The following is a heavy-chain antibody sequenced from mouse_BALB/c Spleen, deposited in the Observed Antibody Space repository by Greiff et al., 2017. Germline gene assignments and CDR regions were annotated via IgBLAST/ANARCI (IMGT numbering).Heavy chain of an antibody. CDR2: ISNGGGST. CDR3: ARGEDGYYEFAY. D-gene: IGHD2-3*01. Sequence: EVQRVESGGGLVQPGGSLKLSCAASGFTFSSYTMSWVRQTPEKRLEWVAYISNGGGSTYYPDTVKGRFTISRDNAKNTLYLQMSSLKSEDTAMYYCARGEDGYYEFAYWGQGTLVTVSA. J-gene: IGHJ3*01. CDR1: GFTFSSYT. V-gene: IGHV5-12-2*01.